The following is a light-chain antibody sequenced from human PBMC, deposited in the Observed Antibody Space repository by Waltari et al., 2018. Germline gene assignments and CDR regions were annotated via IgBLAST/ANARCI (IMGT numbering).Light chain of an antibody. Sequence: QSALTQPSSASGAAGQSTTISRTGNTSAVGGYNYVSWYQQHPGKAPKLMFYDVSNRAPEVSNRFSASRPGNTVAVTSTALEPEDGAEKYCRSCTRADVVFGGRTRRTVL. V-gene: IGLV2-14*01. J-gene: IGLJ2*01. CDR3: RSCTRADVV. CDR2: DVS. CDR1: TSAVGGYNY.